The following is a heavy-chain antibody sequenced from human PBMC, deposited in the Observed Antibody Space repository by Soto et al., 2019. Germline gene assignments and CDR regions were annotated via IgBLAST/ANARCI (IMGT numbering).Heavy chain of an antibody. CDR1: GGTFSSSA. D-gene: IGHD2-21*01. J-gene: IGHJ6*02. CDR2: IIPVFGTA. CDR3: ARERPERGEDV. Sequence: QVQLVQSGAEVKKPGSSVNVSCKASGGTFSSSAISWVRQAPGQGLDWMGAIIPVFGTAQYAQKFQGRVTITAAKPPSTAYMELSRLRSEDTAVYYCARERPERGEDVWGQGTTVTVSS. V-gene: IGHV1-69*06.